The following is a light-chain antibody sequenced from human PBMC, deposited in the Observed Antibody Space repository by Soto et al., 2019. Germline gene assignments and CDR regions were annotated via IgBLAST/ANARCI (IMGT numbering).Light chain of an antibody. CDR1: SSDFGSYSV. J-gene: IGLJ1*01. V-gene: IGLV2-14*02. Sequence: QSALTQPASVSGSPGQSITISCTGTSSDFGSYSVVSWYQQHPGKAPKLLIYEGTKRPSGVSNRFSGSESGNTASLTISGLQAEDEADYYCSSYRSGGTFVFGSGTKLTVL. CDR3: SSYRSGGTFV. CDR2: EGT.